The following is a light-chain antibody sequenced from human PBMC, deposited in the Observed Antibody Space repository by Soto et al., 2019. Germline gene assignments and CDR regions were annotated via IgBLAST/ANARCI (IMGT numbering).Light chain of an antibody. J-gene: IGKJ4*01. CDR1: QSISTW. Sequence: DIQMTQSPSTLSASVGDRVTITCRASQSISTWLAWYQQKPGKAPKLLIYKASSLEGGVPPRFSGSGSGTEFNITVSSLQPDDFATYYCQQYNTYPLTFGGGTTVEIK. CDR3: QQYNTYPLT. V-gene: IGKV1-5*03. CDR2: KAS.